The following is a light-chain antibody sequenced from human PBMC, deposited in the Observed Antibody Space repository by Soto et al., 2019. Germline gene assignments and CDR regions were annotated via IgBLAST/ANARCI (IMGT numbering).Light chain of an antibody. J-gene: IGLJ3*02. V-gene: IGLV2-14*01. CDR3: KSYTTSRTWV. Sequence: QSALTQPASVSGSPGQSITISCTGTSSDVGAYNYVSWYQQHPGKAPKLIISEVSNRPSGVSNRFSGSKSGNTASLTISGLQAEDEADYYCKSYTTSRTWVFGGGTKVTVL. CDR1: SSDVGAYNY. CDR2: EVS.